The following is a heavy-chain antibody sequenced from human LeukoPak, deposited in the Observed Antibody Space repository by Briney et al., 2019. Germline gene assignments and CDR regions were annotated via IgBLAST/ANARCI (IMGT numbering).Heavy chain of an antibody. V-gene: IGHV4-31*03. CDR2: IHNSGST. CDR3: ARVDGSGSKRWFDP. Sequence: SETLSLTCSVSGGSITSGGFYWSWIRQHLGQGLEWSGYIHNSGSTYYNPSLQSRAIISLDTSKSQFSLQLNSVTAADTAVYYCARVDGSGSKRWFDPWGQGAPVTVSS. D-gene: IGHD3-10*01. CDR1: GGSITSGGFY. J-gene: IGHJ5*02.